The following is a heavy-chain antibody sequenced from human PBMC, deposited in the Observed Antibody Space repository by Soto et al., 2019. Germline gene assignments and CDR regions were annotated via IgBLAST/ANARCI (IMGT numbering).Heavy chain of an antibody. D-gene: IGHD6-25*01. Sequence: QVQLVQSGAEVKKPGSSVKVSCKASGGTFSSYTISWVRQAPGQGLEWMGRIIPILGIANYAQKFQGRVTITEDKSTSTAYRELSSLRSEDTAVYYCARDPRPYYFDYWGQGPLVTVSS. CDR2: IIPILGIA. J-gene: IGHJ4*02. CDR1: GGTFSSYT. CDR3: ARDPRPYYFDY. V-gene: IGHV1-69*08.